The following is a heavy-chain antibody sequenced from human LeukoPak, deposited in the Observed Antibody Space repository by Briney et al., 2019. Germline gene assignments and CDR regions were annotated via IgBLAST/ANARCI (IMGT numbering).Heavy chain of an antibody. J-gene: IGHJ5*02. CDR2: IGSSSSFI. CDR3: ARSIAAGRGNWFDP. V-gene: IGHV3-21*01. D-gene: IGHD6-6*01. CDR1: GLTFSIYS. Sequence: PGGSLRLSCASSGLTFSIYSMNWVRQAPGKGLEWVSSIGSSSSFIYYADSVKGRFTISRDNAKNSLYLQMNSLRAEDTAVYYCARSIAAGRGNWFDPWGQGTLVTVSS.